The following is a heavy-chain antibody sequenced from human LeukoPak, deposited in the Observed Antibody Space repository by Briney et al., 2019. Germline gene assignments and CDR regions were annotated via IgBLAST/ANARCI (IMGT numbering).Heavy chain of an antibody. CDR2: IRYDGSNK. Sequence: GGSLRLSCAASGFTFSSYGMHWVRQAPGKGLEWVAFIRYDGSNKYYADSVKGRFTISRDNSKNTLYLQMNSLRAEDTAVYYCAKFAPRYSTVVVPAAMDYWGQGTLVTVSS. D-gene: IGHD2-2*01. CDR1: GFTFSSYG. J-gene: IGHJ4*02. CDR3: AKFAPRYSTVVVPAAMDY. V-gene: IGHV3-30*02.